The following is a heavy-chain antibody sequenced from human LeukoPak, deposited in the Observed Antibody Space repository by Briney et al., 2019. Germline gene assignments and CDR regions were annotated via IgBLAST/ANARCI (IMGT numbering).Heavy chain of an antibody. J-gene: IGHJ4*02. D-gene: IGHD4-17*01. CDR1: GFTFSSYA. V-gene: IGHV3-23*01. Sequence: GGSLRLSCAASGFTFSSYAMNWVRQAPGKGLEWVSSISGGGGSTYYADSAKGRFTISRDNSQNTLYLQMNSLRAEDTAVYYCARDYADYVGFFFFDYWGQGTLVTVSS. CDR3: ARDYADYVGFFFFDY. CDR2: ISGGGGST.